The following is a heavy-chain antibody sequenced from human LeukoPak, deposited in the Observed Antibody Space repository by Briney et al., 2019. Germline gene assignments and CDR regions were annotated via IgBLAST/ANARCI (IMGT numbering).Heavy chain of an antibody. CDR1: GFTFSSYW. CDR3: ARTPRDYYFDY. D-gene: IGHD3/OR15-3a*01. V-gene: IGHV3-74*01. J-gene: IGHJ4*02. CDR2: INSDGSST. Sequence: SGGSLRLSCAASGFTFSSYWMHWVRQAPGKGLVWVSRINSDGSSTSYADSVKGRFTISRDNAKNTLYLQMNSLRAEDTAAYYCARTPRDYYFDYWGQGTLVTVSS.